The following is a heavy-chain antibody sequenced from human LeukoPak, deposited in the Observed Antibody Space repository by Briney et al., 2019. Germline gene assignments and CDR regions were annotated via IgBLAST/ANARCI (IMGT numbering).Heavy chain of an antibody. D-gene: IGHD3-16*02. CDR2: IYYSGST. CDR3: ARDPPERGRLSDY. CDR1: GGSISSYY. J-gene: IGHJ4*02. V-gene: IGHV4-59*12. Sequence: SETLSLTCTVSGGSISSYYWSWIRQPPGKGLEWIGYIYYSGSTNYNPSLKSRVTISVDTSKNQFSLKLTSVTAADTAVYYCARDPPERGRLSDYWGQGTLVTVSS.